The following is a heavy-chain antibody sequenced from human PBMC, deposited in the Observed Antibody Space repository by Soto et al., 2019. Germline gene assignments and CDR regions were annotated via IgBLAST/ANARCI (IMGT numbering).Heavy chain of an antibody. CDR1: GFTFSNYG. V-gene: IGHV3-30*18. Sequence: QVQLVESGGGVVQPGRSLRLSCAASGFTFSNYGMHWVRQAPGKGLEWVAVISYDGSNKYYADSVKGRFTISRDNSKNTLYLQMNSLRTEDTAVYYCAKDNYYYGMDVWGQGTTVTVSS. CDR3: AKDNYYYGMDV. J-gene: IGHJ6*02. CDR2: ISYDGSNK.